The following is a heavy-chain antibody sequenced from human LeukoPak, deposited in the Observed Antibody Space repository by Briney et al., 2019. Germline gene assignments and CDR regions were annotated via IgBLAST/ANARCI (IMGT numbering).Heavy chain of an antibody. J-gene: IGHJ4*02. CDR2: INPYSGAT. D-gene: IGHD4-17*01. CDR3: ARGAYGDLTHDH. V-gene: IGHV1-2*02. Sequence: ASVKVSFKASGYTFTDYYLHWVRQAPGQGLEWMGWINPYSGATNYAQKFQGRVTMTRDTSISTAYMELSRLRSDDAAVYYCARGAYGDLTHDHWGQGTLVTVSS. CDR1: GYTFTDYY.